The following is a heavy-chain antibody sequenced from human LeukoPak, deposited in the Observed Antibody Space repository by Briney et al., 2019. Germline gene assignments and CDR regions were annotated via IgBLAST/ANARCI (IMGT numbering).Heavy chain of an antibody. J-gene: IGHJ4*02. D-gene: IGHD2-2*01. CDR2: ISYDGSNK. Sequence: GGSLRLSCAASGFTFSSYAMHWVRRAPGKGLEGVAVISYDGSNKYYADSVKGRFTISRDNSKNTLYLQMNSLRAEDTAVYYCARGVVPAASIGYWGQGTLVTVSS. CDR3: ARGVVPAASIGY. V-gene: IGHV3-30*04. CDR1: GFTFSSYA.